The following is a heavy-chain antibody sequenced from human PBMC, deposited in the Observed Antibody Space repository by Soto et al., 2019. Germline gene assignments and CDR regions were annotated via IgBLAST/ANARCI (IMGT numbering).Heavy chain of an antibody. J-gene: IGHJ5*02. CDR3: ERKQENGSYNWLDT. CDR2: IYPGDSDV. CDR1: GYNFSNYG. Sequence: GESLRISCESSGYNFSNYGWCWVRQVPGESLEWMWTIYPGDSDVRYSPSFQGLVTMSVDKSINTAYLQWGSLKASDTAMYYCERKQENGSYNWLDTWGRGTLVTVSS. D-gene: IGHD1-26*01. V-gene: IGHV5-51*01.